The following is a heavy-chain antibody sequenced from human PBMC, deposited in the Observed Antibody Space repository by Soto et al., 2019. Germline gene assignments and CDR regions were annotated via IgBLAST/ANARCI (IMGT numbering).Heavy chain of an antibody. CDR1: GFTVSDNY. D-gene: IGHD3-16*01. Sequence: EAQLVESGGGLIQPGGSLRLSCAASGFTVSDNYITWVRQAPGKGLEWVSLLYSGGRIYYADSVKGRFTISRDTSKTTLYLQMNSLRTEDTAVYYCARSDRDYAYALNVWCQGTTVTVSS. CDR2: LYSGGRI. J-gene: IGHJ6*02. CDR3: ARSDRDYAYALNV. V-gene: IGHV3-53*01.